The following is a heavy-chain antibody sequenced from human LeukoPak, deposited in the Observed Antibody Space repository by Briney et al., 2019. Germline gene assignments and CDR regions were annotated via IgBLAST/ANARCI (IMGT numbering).Heavy chain of an antibody. D-gene: IGHD2-21*02. J-gene: IGHJ4*02. Sequence: SETLSLTCTVSGGSISSYYWSWIRQPPGKGLEWIGYIYYSGSTNYNPSLKSRVTISVDTSKNQFSLKLSSVTAADTAVYYFARGYCGGDCYLYYFDYWGQGTLVTVSS. V-gene: IGHV4-59*08. CDR1: GGSISSYY. CDR2: IYYSGST. CDR3: ARGYCGGDCYLYYFDY.